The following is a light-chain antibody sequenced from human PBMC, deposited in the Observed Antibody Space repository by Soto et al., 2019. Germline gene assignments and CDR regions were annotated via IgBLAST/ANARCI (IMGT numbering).Light chain of an antibody. CDR2: GAS. CDR3: QQSYSSPYT. J-gene: IGKJ2*01. Sequence: DIQMTQSPSSLSASVGDTVTITCRAGQSISSHLNWYQQKPGKAPKLLIYGASSLQSGVPSKFSGSGSGTDFTVTISSLQPEDFATYYCQQSYSSPYTFGQGTKLEIK. CDR1: QSISSH. V-gene: IGKV1-39*01.